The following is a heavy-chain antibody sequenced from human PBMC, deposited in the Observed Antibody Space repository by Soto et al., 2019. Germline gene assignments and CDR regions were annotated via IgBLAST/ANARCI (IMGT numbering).Heavy chain of an antibody. D-gene: IGHD6-19*01. Sequence: PGGSLRLSCEASGFTFSSYGMHWVRQAPGKGLEWVAIISHDGNDKYYAASVKGRFSISRDNFKNTLYLQMDSLRADDTAVYHCAKDGTGWLNFFDYWGQGTLVTVSS. CDR2: ISHDGNDK. CDR1: GFTFSSYG. V-gene: IGHV3-30*18. J-gene: IGHJ4*02. CDR3: AKDGTGWLNFFDY.